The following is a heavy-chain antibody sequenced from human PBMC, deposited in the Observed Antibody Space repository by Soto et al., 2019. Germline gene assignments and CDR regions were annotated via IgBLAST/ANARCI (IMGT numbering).Heavy chain of an antibody. CDR3: ASPYCSGGSCYPGWFDP. Sequence: QVQLVQSGAEVKKPGSSVKVSCKASGGTFSSYAISWVRQAPGQGLEWMGGIIPIFGTANYAQKFQGRVTITAAESTSTAYMELRSLRSEDTAVYYCASPYCSGGSCYPGWFDPWGQGTLVTVSS. V-gene: IGHV1-69*12. CDR2: IIPIFGTA. J-gene: IGHJ5*02. CDR1: GGTFSSYA. D-gene: IGHD2-15*01.